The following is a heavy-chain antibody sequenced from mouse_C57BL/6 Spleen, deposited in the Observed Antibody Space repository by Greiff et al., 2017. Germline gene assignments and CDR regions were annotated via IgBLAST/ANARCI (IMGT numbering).Heavy chain of an antibody. J-gene: IGHJ4*01. CDR1: GYAFTNYL. D-gene: IGHD1-1*01. CDR2: INPGSGGT. CDR3: ASCTTVSYAMDY. V-gene: IGHV1-54*01. Sequence: QVHVKQSGAELVRPGTSVKVSCKASGYAFTNYLIEWVKQRPGQGLEWIGVINPGSGGTNYNEKFKGKATLTADKSSSTAYMQLSSLTSEDSAVYFCASCTTVSYAMDYWGQGTSVTVSS.